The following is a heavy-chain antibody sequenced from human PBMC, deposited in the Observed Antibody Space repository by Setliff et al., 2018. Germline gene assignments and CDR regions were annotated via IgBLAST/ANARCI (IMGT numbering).Heavy chain of an antibody. Sequence: GASVKVSCKASGGTFSSYAISWVRQAPGQGLEWMGGIIPIFGTANYAQKFQGRVTITADESTSTAYMELSSLRSEDTAVYYCASALIVVVPATWYYFDYWGQGTLVTVSS. CDR2: IIPIFGTA. D-gene: IGHD2-2*01. CDR3: ASALIVVVPATWYYFDY. CDR1: GGTFSSYA. J-gene: IGHJ4*02. V-gene: IGHV1-69*13.